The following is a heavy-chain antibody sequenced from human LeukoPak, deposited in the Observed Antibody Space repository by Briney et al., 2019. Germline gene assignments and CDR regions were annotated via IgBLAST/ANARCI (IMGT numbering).Heavy chain of an antibody. CDR1: GFTFSNAW. CDR2: IKSKTDGGTT. Sequence: GGSLRLSCAASGFTFSNAWMSWVRQAPGKGLEWVGRIKSKTDGGTTDYAAPVKGRFTISRDDSKDTLYLQMNSLKTEDTAVYYCTTGTSSPSSFLYYYYYMDVWGKGTTVTVSS. D-gene: IGHD6-6*01. J-gene: IGHJ6*03. CDR3: TTGTSSPSSFLYYYYYMDV. V-gene: IGHV3-15*01.